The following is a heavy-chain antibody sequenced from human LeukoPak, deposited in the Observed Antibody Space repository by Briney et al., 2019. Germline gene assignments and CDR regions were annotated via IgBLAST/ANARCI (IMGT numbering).Heavy chain of an antibody. Sequence: TGGSLRLSCAASGFTFSSYSMNWVRQAPGKGLEWVSSISSSSSYIYYADSVKGRFTISGDNAKNSLYLQMNSLRAEDTAVYYCAKRGYCSGGSCYGGAFDIWGQGTMVTVSS. D-gene: IGHD2-15*01. CDR1: GFTFSSYS. CDR2: ISSSSSYI. V-gene: IGHV3-21*01. CDR3: AKRGYCSGGSCYGGAFDI. J-gene: IGHJ3*02.